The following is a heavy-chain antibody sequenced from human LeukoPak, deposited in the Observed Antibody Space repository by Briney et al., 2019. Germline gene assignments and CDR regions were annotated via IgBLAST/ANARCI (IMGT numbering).Heavy chain of an antibody. CDR1: GSTFSSYW. V-gene: IGHV3-23*01. CDR3: AKATGYLL. D-gene: IGHD1-14*01. Sequence: SGGSLRLSCAASGSTFSSYWMHWVRQAPGKGLEWVSTISNSGGTTYYADSVKGRFTISRDDSENTLYPQMNSLRAEDTAVYYCAKATGYLLWGQGTLVTVSS. J-gene: IGHJ4*02. CDR2: ISNSGGTT.